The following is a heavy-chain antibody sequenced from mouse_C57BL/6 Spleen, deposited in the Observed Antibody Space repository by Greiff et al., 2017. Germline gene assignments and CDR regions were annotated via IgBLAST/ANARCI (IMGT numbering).Heavy chain of an antibody. D-gene: IGHD4-1*01. CDR1: GYAFSSYW. J-gene: IGHJ2*01. Sequence: VKLMESGAELVKPGASVKISCKASGYAFSSYWMNWVKQRPGKGLEWIGQIYPGDGDTNYNGKFKGKATLTADKSSSTAYMQLSSLTSEDSAVYFCARGGLTYYFDYWGQGTTLTVSS. V-gene: IGHV1-80*01. CDR3: ARGGLTYYFDY. CDR2: IYPGDGDT.